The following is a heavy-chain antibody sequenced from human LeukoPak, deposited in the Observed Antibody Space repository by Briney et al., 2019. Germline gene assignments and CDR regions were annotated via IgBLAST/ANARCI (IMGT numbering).Heavy chain of an antibody. CDR1: GFTLSSHG. CDR3: ARDRGSGSYYYNYDMDV. CDR2: ISYDGINN. Sequence: GGSLRLSCAASGFTLSSHGMHWVRQAPGKGLEWVAVISYDGINNYYADSLKGRFTISRDNSKNTLYLQMNSLRIEDTAVFYCARDRGSGSYYYNYDMDVWGQGTSVTVTS. D-gene: IGHD1-26*01. V-gene: IGHV3-33*08. J-gene: IGHJ6*02.